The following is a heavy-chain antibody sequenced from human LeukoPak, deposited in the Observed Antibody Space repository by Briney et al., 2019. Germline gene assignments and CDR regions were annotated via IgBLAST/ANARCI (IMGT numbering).Heavy chain of an antibody. CDR3: ARDTTLNWFDP. Sequence: GGSLRLSCAASGFTFSSYAMSWVRQAPGKGLEWVSSISSSSSYIYYADSVKGRFTISRDNAKNSLYLQMNSLRAEDTAVYYCARDTTLNWFDPWGQGTLVTVSS. D-gene: IGHD1-26*01. CDR2: ISSSSSYI. CDR1: GFTFSSYA. J-gene: IGHJ5*02. V-gene: IGHV3-21*01.